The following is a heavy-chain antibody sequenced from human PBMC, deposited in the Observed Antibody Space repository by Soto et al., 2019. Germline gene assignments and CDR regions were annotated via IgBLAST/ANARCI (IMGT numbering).Heavy chain of an antibody. Sequence: QVQLVQSGAEVKKPGASVKVSCKASGYTFTTYGISWVRQAPGQGLEWMGWISAYNGNTNYAQKIQGRGTMTTDTSTSTAYRELRSLRSDDTAVYYCARQQWLYYYYGMDVWGQGTTVTVSS. CDR1: GYTFTTYG. D-gene: IGHD6-19*01. V-gene: IGHV1-18*01. CDR2: ISAYNGNT. CDR3: ARQQWLYYYYGMDV. J-gene: IGHJ6*02.